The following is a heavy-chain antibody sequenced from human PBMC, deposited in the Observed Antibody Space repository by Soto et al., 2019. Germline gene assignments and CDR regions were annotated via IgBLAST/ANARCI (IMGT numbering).Heavy chain of an antibody. Sequence: PSETLSLTCTVSGDSISSGGYYWSWIRQHPGKGLEWIGYIYYSGSTYYNPSLKSRVTISVDTSKNQFSLKLSSMTAADTAVYYCATYCSSASCSDDYYGMDVWGQGTTVTVSS. CDR3: ATYCSSASCSDDYYGMDV. D-gene: IGHD2-2*01. CDR2: IYYSGST. J-gene: IGHJ6*02. CDR1: GDSISSGGYY. V-gene: IGHV4-31*03.